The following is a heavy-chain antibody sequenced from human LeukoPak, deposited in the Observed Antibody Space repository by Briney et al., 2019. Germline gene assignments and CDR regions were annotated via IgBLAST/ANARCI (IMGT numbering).Heavy chain of an antibody. J-gene: IGHJ5*02. CDR1: GGSISSYY. CDR2: IYYSGST. CDR3: ARESRVWNELRYNWFDP. Sequence: SETLSLTCTVSGGSISSYYWSWIRQPPGKGLEWIGYIYYSGSTYYNPSLKSRVTISVDTSKNQFSLKLSSVTAADTAVYYCARESRVWNELRYNWFDPWGQGTLVTVSS. D-gene: IGHD1-1*01. V-gene: IGHV4-59*12.